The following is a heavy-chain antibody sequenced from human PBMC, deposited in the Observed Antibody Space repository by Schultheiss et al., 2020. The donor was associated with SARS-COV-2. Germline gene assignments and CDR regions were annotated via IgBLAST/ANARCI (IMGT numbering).Heavy chain of an antibody. CDR2: INPSGGST. CDR1: GYTLTSHF. J-gene: IGHJ3*02. V-gene: IGHV1-46*01. D-gene: IGHD2-21*02. Sequence: ASVKVSCKAFGYTLTSHFIHWVRQAPGQGLQWVGIINPSGGSTTYAQRFQGRVTLTRDTSTSTVYMDLSSLTSEDTAVYYCARVSGGGDRQAFDIWGQGTMVTVSS. CDR3: ARVSGGGDRQAFDI.